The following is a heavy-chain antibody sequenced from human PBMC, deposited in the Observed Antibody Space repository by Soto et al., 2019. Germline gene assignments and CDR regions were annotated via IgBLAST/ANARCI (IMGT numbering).Heavy chain of an antibody. D-gene: IGHD1-1*01. J-gene: IGHJ4*02. Sequence: VQLVESGGGLVQPGGSLRLSCAASGFAFGSYWMHWVRQAPGKGLVWVSRISQDGTIATQADSVKGRFTISRDNAKNTLYLQMNGLRADDTAVYYCLRDQRHWNEFADQWGQGTLVTVSS. CDR2: ISQDGTIA. CDR3: LRDQRHWNEFADQ. CDR1: GFAFGSYW. V-gene: IGHV3-74*01.